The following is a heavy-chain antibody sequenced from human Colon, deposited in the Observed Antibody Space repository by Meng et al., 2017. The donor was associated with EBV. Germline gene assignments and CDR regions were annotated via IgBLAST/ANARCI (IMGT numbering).Heavy chain of an antibody. CDR1: GGSLNSRNW. D-gene: IGHD2-21*02. CDR2: IYHSGST. Sequence: LTEPGPVLWKPSGTLARACAVSGGSLNSRNWWSWVRQPPGKGLGWIGKIYHSGSTNYNPSLKSRVTISVDESKNQFSLRLSSVTAADTAVYYCARVGAYCGGDCYHPRWGQGTLVTVSS. V-gene: IGHV4-4*02. CDR3: ARVGAYCGGDCYHPR. J-gene: IGHJ4*02.